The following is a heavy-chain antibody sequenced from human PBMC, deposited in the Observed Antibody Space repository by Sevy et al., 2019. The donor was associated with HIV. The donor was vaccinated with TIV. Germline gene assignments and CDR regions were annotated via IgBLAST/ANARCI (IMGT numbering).Heavy chain of an antibody. D-gene: IGHD3-10*01. J-gene: IGHJ6*02. CDR3: AREGPPNYYGSGYYYRMDV. CDR2: INPNSGGT. V-gene: IGHV1-2*06. Sequence: ASVKVSCKASGYTFTGYYMHWVRQAPGQGLEWMGRINPNSGGTNYAQKFQGRVTMTRDTSISTAYMELSRLRSDDTAVYYCAREGPPNYYGSGYYYRMDVWGQGTTVTVSS. CDR1: GYTFTGYY.